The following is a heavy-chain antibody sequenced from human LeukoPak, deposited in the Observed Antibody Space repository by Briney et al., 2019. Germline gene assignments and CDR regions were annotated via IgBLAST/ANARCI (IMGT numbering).Heavy chain of an antibody. J-gene: IGHJ3*02. CDR3: AVNSTKHTFNI. V-gene: IGHV4-59*08. CDR2: IYYSGST. Sequence: SETLSLTCTVSGGSISRYYLSWIRQSPGKGLEWIGSIYYSGSTNYNPSLKSRVSISVDTSKNQFSLELSSVTAADTAVYYCAVNSTKHTFNIWAQGTMVTVSS. CDR1: GGSISRYY. D-gene: IGHD5/OR15-5a*01.